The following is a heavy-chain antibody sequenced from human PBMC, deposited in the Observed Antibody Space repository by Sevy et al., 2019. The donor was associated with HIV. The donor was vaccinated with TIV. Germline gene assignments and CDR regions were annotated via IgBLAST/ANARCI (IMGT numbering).Heavy chain of an antibody. V-gene: IGHV3-11*01. CDR2: ISSSGSTI. Sequence: GGSLRLSCAASGFTFSDYYMSWIRQAPGKGLEWVSYISSSGSTIYYADSVKGRFTISRDNAKNSLYLQMNSLRAEDTALYYCARFDRVAATTKNYYYGMDVWGQGTTVTVSS. CDR3: ARFDRVAATTKNYYYGMDV. CDR1: GFTFSDYY. D-gene: IGHD2-15*01. J-gene: IGHJ6*02.